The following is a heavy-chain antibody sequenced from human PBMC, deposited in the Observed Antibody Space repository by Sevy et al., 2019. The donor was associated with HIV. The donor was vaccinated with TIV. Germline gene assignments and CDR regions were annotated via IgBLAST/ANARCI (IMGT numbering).Heavy chain of an antibody. CDR3: ARLPGGWGGRGFDP. J-gene: IGHJ5*02. D-gene: IGHD6-19*01. CDR1: GGSISSSSYY. CDR2: IYYSGST. Sequence: SETLSRTCTVSGGSISSSSYYWGWIRQPPGKGLEWIGGIYYSGSTYYNPSLKSRVTISVDTSKNQFSLKLSSVTAADTAVYYCARLPGGWGGRGFDPWGQGTLVTVSS. V-gene: IGHV4-39*01.